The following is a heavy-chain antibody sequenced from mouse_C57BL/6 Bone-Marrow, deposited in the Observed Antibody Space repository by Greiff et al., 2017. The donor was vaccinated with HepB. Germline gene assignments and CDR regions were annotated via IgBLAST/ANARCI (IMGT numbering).Heavy chain of an antibody. D-gene: IGHD1-1*01. V-gene: IGHV5-4*01. CDR1: GFTFSSYA. CDR2: ISDGGSYT. CDR3: ARDRPVEVYYGSSDWYFDV. J-gene: IGHJ1*03. Sequence: EVLLVASGGGLVKPGGSLKLSCAASGFTFSSYALSWVRQTPEKRLEWVATISDGGSYTYYPDNVKGRFTITRDNAKNNQYLQLSHLKSEDTAMYDGARDRPVEVYYGSSDWYFDVWGTGTTVTVSS.